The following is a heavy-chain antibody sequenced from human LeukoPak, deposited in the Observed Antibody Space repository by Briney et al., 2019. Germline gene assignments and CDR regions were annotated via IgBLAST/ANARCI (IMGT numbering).Heavy chain of an antibody. V-gene: IGHV1-18*01. CDR2: ISGYNGKI. Sequence: GASVKVSCQASGHTFVRYSISWVRQAPGQGLEWMGWISGYNGKINYAQKFQGRVTMTTDTSTSTAYLELRSLTSEDTAVYYCARRFCSSVSCYDDDAFDVWGQGTLVTVSS. CDR1: GHTFVRYS. CDR3: ARRFCSSVSCYDDDAFDV. J-gene: IGHJ3*01. D-gene: IGHD2-2*01.